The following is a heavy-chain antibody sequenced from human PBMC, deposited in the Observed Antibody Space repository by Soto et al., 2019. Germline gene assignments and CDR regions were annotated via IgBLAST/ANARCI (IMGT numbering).Heavy chain of an antibody. D-gene: IGHD3-10*01. V-gene: IGHV1-69*01. CDR3: ARIDTMVRGVISYGMDV. J-gene: IGHJ6*02. CDR1: GGTFSSYA. CDR2: IIPIFGTA. Sequence: QVQLVQSGAEVKKPGSSVKVSCKASGGTFSSYAISWVRQAPGQGLEWMGGIIPIFGTANYAQKFQGRVTITADESTSTGYMELSSLRSEDTAVYYCARIDTMVRGVISYGMDVWGQGTTVTVSS.